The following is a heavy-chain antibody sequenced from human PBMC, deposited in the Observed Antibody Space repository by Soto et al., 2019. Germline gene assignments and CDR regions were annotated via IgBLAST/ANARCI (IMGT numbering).Heavy chain of an antibody. CDR2: IKPDGSET. D-gene: IGHD3-10*01. CDR1: GFTFRSSW. Sequence: EVQLVESGGGLVQPGGSLSLSCAASGFTFRSSWMSWVRQAPGKGLEWVSYIKPDGSETYSVDSVRGRFTISRDNAKNSLYLQMNSLRAEDTALYYCARDPSFGAFDIWGQGTMVTVSA. J-gene: IGHJ3*02. CDR3: ARDPSFGAFDI. V-gene: IGHV3-7*01.